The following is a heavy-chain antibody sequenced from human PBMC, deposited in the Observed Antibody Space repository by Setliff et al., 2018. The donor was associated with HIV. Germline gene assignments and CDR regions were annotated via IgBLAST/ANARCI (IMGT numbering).Heavy chain of an antibody. CDR3: ARSTVGAGASFP. CDR2: IFYSGST. CDR1: GGSITSSTYY. V-gene: IGHV4-39*07. D-gene: IGHD1-26*01. Sequence: SETLSLTCTVSGGSITSSTYYWGWIRQPPGKGLEWIGSIFYSGSTYYKPSLKSRVTISVDTSKNQFSLRLTSLTAADTAIYYCARSTVGAGASFPWGRGILVTVSS. J-gene: IGHJ5*02.